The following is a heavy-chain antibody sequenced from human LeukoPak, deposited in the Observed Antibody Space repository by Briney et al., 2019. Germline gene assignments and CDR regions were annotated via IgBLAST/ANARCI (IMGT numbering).Heavy chain of an antibody. CDR2: INHSGST. J-gene: IGHJ4*02. Sequence: SETLSLTCAVYGGSFSGYYCSWIRQPPGKGLEWIGEINHSGSTNYNPSLKSRVTISVDTSKNQFSLKLSSVTAADTAVYYCARVQPLGSGWYHPLTGYFDYWGQGTLVTVSS. V-gene: IGHV4-34*01. CDR3: ARVQPLGSGWYHPLTGYFDY. D-gene: IGHD6-19*01. CDR1: GGSFSGYY.